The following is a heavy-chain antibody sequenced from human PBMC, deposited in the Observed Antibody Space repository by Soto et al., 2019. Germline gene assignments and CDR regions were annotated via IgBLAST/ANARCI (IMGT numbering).Heavy chain of an antibody. J-gene: IGHJ4*02. CDR1: GGSISSSSYY. Sequence: SETLSLTCTVSGGSISSSSYYWGWIRQPPGKGLEWIGSIYYSGSTYYNPSLKSRVTISVDTSKNQFSLKLSSVTAADTAVYYCARQGIAVAGTEEGYPDYWGQGTLVTVSS. V-gene: IGHV4-39*01. CDR3: ARQGIAVAGTEEGYPDY. D-gene: IGHD6-19*01. CDR2: IYYSGST.